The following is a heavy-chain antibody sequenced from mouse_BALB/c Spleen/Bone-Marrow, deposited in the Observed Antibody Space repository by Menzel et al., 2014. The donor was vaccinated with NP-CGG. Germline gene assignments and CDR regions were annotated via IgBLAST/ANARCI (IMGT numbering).Heavy chain of an antibody. V-gene: IGHV5-6*01. CDR1: GFTFSSYG. D-gene: IGHD2-1*01. Sequence: EVQVVESGGDLVKPGGSLKLSCAASGFTFSSYGMSWVRQTPDKRLEWVATISSGGSNTYYPDSVKGRFTISRDNAKNTLYLQMSSLKSEDTAMYYCARIYYGNYVNYWGQGTTLTVSS. CDR2: ISSGGSNT. CDR3: ARIYYGNYVNY. J-gene: IGHJ2*01.